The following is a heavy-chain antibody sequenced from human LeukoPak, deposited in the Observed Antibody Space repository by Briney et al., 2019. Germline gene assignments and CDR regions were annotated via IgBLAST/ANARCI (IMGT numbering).Heavy chain of an antibody. V-gene: IGHV4-4*07. CDR3: ARARNYYDSSDYYYEGDAFDI. CDR2: IYSSGRT. Sequence: PSETLSLTCTVSGGSISSYYWSWIRQPAGKGLEGIGRIYSSGRTNYNPSLKSRVTISVDTSKNQFSLKLSSVTAADTAVYFCARARNYYDSSDYYYEGDAFDIWGQGTMVTVSS. D-gene: IGHD3-22*01. J-gene: IGHJ3*02. CDR1: GGSISSYY.